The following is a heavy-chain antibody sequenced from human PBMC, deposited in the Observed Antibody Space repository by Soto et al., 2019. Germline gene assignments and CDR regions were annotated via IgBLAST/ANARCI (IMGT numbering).Heavy chain of an antibody. D-gene: IGHD2-21*01. Sequence: GGSLRLSCAASGFSFSSYGMHWVRQAPGKGLEWVAMIFYDGSNKYYADSVKGRFTISRDNSKNTLYLQMNNLRAEDTAVYYCARENIPGITRYFDSWGPGTLVTVSP. J-gene: IGHJ4*02. CDR1: GFSFSSYG. CDR2: IFYDGSNK. CDR3: ARENIPGITRYFDS. V-gene: IGHV3-33*01.